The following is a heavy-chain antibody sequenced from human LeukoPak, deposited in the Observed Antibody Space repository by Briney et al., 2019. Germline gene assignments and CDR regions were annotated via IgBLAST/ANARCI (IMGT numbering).Heavy chain of an antibody. CDR2: ISSSSSYI. CDR1: GFTFSSYS. CDR3: ARDPEYSSPSFGY. D-gene: IGHD6-6*01. V-gene: IGHV3-21*01. J-gene: IGHJ4*02. Sequence: PGGSLRLSCAASGFTFSSYSMNWVRQAPGKGLEWVSSISSSSSYIYYADSVKGRFTISRDNAKNSLYLQMNSLRAEDTAVYYRARDPEYSSPSFGYWGQGTLVTVSS.